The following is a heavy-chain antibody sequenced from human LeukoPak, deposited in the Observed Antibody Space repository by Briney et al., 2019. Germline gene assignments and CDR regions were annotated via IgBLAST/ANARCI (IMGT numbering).Heavy chain of an antibody. Sequence: GGSLRLSCSASGFTFGDYAMNWFRQAPGKGLEGVGFIRSKAYGGTTEYAASVKGRFTISRDDSKSFAYLQMNSLKIEDTGLYYCTRDRPRYDYGDYRDTFDIWGQGTMVTVSS. J-gene: IGHJ3*02. CDR1: GFTFGDYA. CDR3: TRDRPRYDYGDYRDTFDI. CDR2: IRSKAYGGTT. V-gene: IGHV3-49*03. D-gene: IGHD4-17*01.